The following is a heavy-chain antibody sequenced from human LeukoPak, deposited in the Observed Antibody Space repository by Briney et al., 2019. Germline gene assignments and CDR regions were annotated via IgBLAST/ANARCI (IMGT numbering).Heavy chain of an antibody. J-gene: IGHJ2*01. D-gene: IGHD6-13*01. CDR3: ARVYYSSSYDYWYFDL. CDR2: IYTSGST. CDR1: GGSISSGSYY. V-gene: IGHV4-61*02. Sequence: TLSLTCTVSGGSISSGSYYWSWIRQPAGKGLEWIGRIYTSGSTYYNPSLKSRVTISVDTSKNQFSLKLSSVTAADTAVYYCARVYYSSSYDYWYFDLWGRGTLVTVSS.